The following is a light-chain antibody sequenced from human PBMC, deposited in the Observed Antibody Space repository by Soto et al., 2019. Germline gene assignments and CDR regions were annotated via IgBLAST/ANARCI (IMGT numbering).Light chain of an antibody. CDR2: ATS. Sequence: EIVLTQSPGTLSLSPGERATLSCRASQSVSSSCLAWYQQKPGQAPRLLIYATSNRVTGIPDRFSGSGSGTDFILTISRLEPEDFAVYYCQHYTGLPPFIFGPGTKVDIK. CDR3: QHYTGLPPFI. CDR1: QSVSSSC. V-gene: IGKV3-20*01. J-gene: IGKJ3*01.